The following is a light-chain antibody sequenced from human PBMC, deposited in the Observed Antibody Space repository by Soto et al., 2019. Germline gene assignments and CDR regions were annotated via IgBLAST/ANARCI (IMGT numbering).Light chain of an antibody. CDR1: QSVSSY. J-gene: IGKJ4*01. Sequence: EIVLTQSPGTLSLSPGERATLSCRASQSVSSYLAWYQQKPGQPPRLLIYDASKRATGIPARFSGSGSGTDFTLTISRLEPEDFAVYYCQQYGSSPVTFGGGTKVEIK. CDR2: DAS. CDR3: QQYGSSPVT. V-gene: IGKV3-20*01.